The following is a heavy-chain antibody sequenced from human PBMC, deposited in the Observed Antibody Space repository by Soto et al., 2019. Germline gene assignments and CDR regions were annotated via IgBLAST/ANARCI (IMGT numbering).Heavy chain of an antibody. J-gene: IGHJ6*02. Sequence: SLRLSCAASGFTFDEYAMHWVRQVPGKGLEWVSGISWNSDSLGYADSVKGRFTISRDNAKNSLYLELSRLRSDDTAVYYCARDLALIAARVLPTYYYYGMDVWGQGTTVTVSS. CDR1: GFTFDEYA. CDR2: ISWNSDSL. CDR3: ARDLALIAARVLPTYYYYGMDV. V-gene: IGHV3-9*01. D-gene: IGHD6-6*01.